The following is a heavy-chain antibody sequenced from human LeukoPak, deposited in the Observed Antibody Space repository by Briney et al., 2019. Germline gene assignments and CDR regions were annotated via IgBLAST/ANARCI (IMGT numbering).Heavy chain of an antibody. D-gene: IGHD6-13*01. CDR2: IYHSGST. CDR3: AATIAADTVYYGMDV. J-gene: IGHJ6*02. CDR1: GYSISSGYY. Sequence: SETLSLTYTVSGYSISSGYYWGWIRQPPGKGLEWIGSIYHSGSTYYNPSLKSRVTISVDTSKNQFSLKLSSVTAADTAVYYCAATIAADTVYYGMDVWGQGTTVTVSS. V-gene: IGHV4-38-2*02.